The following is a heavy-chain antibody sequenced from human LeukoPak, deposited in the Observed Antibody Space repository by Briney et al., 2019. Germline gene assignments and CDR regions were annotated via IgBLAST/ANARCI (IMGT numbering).Heavy chain of an antibody. V-gene: IGHV3-23*01. CDR1: GFTFSSYA. Sequence: GGSLRLSCAASGFTFSSYAMSWVRQAPGKGLEWVSAISGSGGSTYYADSVKGRFTISRDNSKNTLHLQMNSLRAEDTAVYYCAKDPLLFLGHDYGDGWGQGTLVTVSS. J-gene: IGHJ4*02. CDR2: ISGSGGST. D-gene: IGHD2-21*01. CDR3: AKDPLLFLGHDYGDG.